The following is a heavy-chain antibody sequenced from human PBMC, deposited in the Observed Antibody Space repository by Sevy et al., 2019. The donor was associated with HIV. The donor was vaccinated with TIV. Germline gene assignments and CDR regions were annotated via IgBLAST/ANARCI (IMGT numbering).Heavy chain of an antibody. V-gene: IGHV1-18*01. D-gene: IGHD2-2*03. Sequence: ASVKVSCKASGYTFTSYGISWVRQAPGQGLEWMGWISAYNGNTNYAQTLQGRVTMTTDTSTSTAYMELRSLRSDDTAVYYCASGLGYCSSTSCYFDYGMDVWGQGTTVTVSS. CDR3: ASGLGYCSSTSCYFDYGMDV. CDR1: GYTFTSYG. J-gene: IGHJ6*02. CDR2: ISAYNGNT.